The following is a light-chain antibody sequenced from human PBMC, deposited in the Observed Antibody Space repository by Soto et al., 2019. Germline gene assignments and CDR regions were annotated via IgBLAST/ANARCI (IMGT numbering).Light chain of an antibody. J-gene: IGLJ1*01. Sequence: QSALAQPPSVSGAPGQRVTISCTGSSSNIGAGYVVHWYQQLPGTAPKLLIYGNSNRPSGVPDRFSGSKSGTSASLAITGLQAEDEADYYCQSYDSSLSVHVFGTGTKVTVL. V-gene: IGLV1-40*01. CDR1: SSNIGAGYV. CDR2: GNS. CDR3: QSYDSSLSVHV.